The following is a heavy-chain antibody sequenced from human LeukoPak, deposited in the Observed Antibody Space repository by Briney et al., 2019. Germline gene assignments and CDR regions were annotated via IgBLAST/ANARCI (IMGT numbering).Heavy chain of an antibody. Sequence: GGSLRLSCVASGFTFSRHYMSWVRQAPGKGLEWVANIKQDSSAKAYVDSVKGRFTVSRDNAKNSMSLQMNSLRAEDTAIYYCVRWSYDNRAYYYDHWGQGTLVTVSS. J-gene: IGHJ4*02. CDR2: IKQDSSAK. CDR1: GFTFSRHY. D-gene: IGHD3-22*01. V-gene: IGHV3-7*03. CDR3: VRWSYDNRAYYYDH.